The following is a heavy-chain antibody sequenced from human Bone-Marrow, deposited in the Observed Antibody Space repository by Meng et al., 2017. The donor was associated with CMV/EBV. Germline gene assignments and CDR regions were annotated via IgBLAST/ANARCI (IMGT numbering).Heavy chain of an antibody. J-gene: IGHJ5*02. Sequence: GGSLRLSCAASGFTFSSYWMSWVRQAPGKGLEWVANIKQDGSEKYYVDSVKGRFTISRDNAKNSLYLQMNSLRAEDTAVYYCAREYYYCSSTSCPYRYLDLWGQGTLVTVSS. CDR2: IKQDGSEK. V-gene: IGHV3-7*01. CDR1: GFTFSSYW. D-gene: IGHD2-2*01. CDR3: AREYYYCSSTSCPYRYLDL.